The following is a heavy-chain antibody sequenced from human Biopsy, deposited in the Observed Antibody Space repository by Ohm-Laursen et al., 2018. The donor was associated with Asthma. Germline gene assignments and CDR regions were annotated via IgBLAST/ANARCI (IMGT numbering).Heavy chain of an antibody. CDR3: VRGEEVAGTYFKD. V-gene: IGHV4-34*01. Sequence: GTLSLTCAISGGSFTHYFWMWIRQPPGKGLEWIGEINYREDTNYNPSPESRVSISVDTSTYHFSLRLNSVTAADTAVYYCVRGEEVAGTYFKDWDQGTLVTVSS. D-gene: IGHD6-19*01. CDR2: INYREDT. CDR1: GGSFTHYF. J-gene: IGHJ1*01.